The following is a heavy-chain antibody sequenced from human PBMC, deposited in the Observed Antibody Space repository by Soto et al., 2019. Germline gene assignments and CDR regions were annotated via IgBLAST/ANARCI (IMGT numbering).Heavy chain of an antibody. CDR3: ASDPGNDEAIDY. Sequence: QVQVVESGGGVVQPGRSLRLSCAASGFTFSSYGMHWVRQAPGKGLEWVAVIWHDGKNKYYADSVKGRFTISRDNSKNTLYLQMNSLRAEDTAVYYCASDPGNDEAIDYWGRGTLVTVSS. CDR1: GFTFSSYG. CDR2: IWHDGKNK. V-gene: IGHV3-33*01. J-gene: IGHJ4*02. D-gene: IGHD1-1*01.